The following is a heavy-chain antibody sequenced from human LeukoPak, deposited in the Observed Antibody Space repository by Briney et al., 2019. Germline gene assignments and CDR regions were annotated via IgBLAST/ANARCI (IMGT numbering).Heavy chain of an antibody. V-gene: IGHV4-4*07. CDR3: ARVYYDSSGYQAFDY. CDR2: IYTSGST. Sequence: PSETLSLTCTVSGGSISSYYWSWIRQPAGKGLEWIGRIYTSGSTNYNPSLKSRVTISVDTSKNQFSLKLSSVTAADTAVYYCARVYYDSSGYQAFDYWGQGTLVTVSS. J-gene: IGHJ4*02. D-gene: IGHD3-22*01. CDR1: GGSISSYY.